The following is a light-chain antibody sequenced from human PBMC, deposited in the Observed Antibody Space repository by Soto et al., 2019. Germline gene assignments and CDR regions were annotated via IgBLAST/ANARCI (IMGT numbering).Light chain of an antibody. CDR2: ATS. Sequence: DIQMTQSPSSLSASVGDRVTITCRASQGIRNDLGWYQHKNGKAPKRLIYATSSLQSGVLSRFSGSGSGPEFPITLSSLQPEDFATYYCLQHNSYPQTFGQGTQVEIK. CDR1: QGIRND. V-gene: IGKV1-17*01. CDR3: LQHNSYPQT. J-gene: IGKJ1*01.